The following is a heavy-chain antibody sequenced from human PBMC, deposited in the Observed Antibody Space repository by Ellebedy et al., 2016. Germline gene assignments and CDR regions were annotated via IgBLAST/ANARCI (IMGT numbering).Heavy chain of an antibody. CDR1: GGSVSSDY. V-gene: IGHV4-59*02. CDR3: AKWNGGWYAFEV. J-gene: IGHJ3*01. CDR2: VFHTGTT. Sequence: SETLSLTCNVSGGSVSSDYWNWIRRPPGKGLGWIGYVFHTGTTNYNPSLKSRVTMSVDTSKSQSSLRLTSVTAADTAVYYCAKWNGGWYAFEVWGQGTMVTVSS. D-gene: IGHD6-19*01.